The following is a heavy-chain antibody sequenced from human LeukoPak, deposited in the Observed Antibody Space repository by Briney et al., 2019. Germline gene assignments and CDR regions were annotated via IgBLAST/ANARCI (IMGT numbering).Heavy chain of an antibody. CDR2: INPNSGGT. D-gene: IGHD5-18*01. J-gene: IGHJ4*02. Sequence: GASVKVSCKASGYTFTGYYMHWVRQAPGQGLEWMGWINPNSGGTNYAQKFQGRVTMTRDTSISTAYKELSRLRSDDTAVYYCARATGVGYSYNFDYWGQGTPVTVSS. CDR1: GYTFTGYY. V-gene: IGHV1-2*02. CDR3: ARATGVGYSYNFDY.